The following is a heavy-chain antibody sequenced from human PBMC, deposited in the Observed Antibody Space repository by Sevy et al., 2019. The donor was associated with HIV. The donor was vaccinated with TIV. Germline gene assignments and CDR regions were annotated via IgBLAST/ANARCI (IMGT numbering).Heavy chain of an antibody. CDR1: GFTFSSYW. V-gene: IGHV3-7*01. D-gene: IGHD6-13*01. Sequence: GGSVRLSCAASGFTFSSYWMSWVRQAPGKGLEWVANINLDGSMKYYVDSVKGRFTVSRDNAKNSLSLQMNSLRAEDTAVYYCARSIAATGPDYWGQGTLVTVSS. CDR2: INLDGSMK. CDR3: ARSIAATGPDY. J-gene: IGHJ4*02.